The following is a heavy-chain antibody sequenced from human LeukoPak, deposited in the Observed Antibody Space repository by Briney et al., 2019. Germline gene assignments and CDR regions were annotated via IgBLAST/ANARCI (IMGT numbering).Heavy chain of an antibody. CDR2: IYYSGST. V-gene: IGHV4-61*08. J-gene: IGHJ3*02. CDR3: ARDPSPLDAFDI. Sequence: SETLSLTCTVSGGSISSGDYYWSWIRQPPGKGLEWIGYIYYSGSTNYNPSLKSRVTISVDTSKNQFSLKLSSVTAADTAVYYCARDPSPLDAFDIWGQGTMVTVSS. CDR1: GGSISSGDYY.